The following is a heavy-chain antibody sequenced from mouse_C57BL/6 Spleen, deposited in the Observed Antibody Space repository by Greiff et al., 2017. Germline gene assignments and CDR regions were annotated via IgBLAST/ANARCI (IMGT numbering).Heavy chain of an antibody. CDR3: ARLGGDAMDY. Sequence: EVKLLESGGGLVKPGGSLKLSCAASGFTFSSYAMPWVRQTPEKRLEWVATISAGGSYTYYPDNVKGRFTISRDNAKNNLYLQMSHLTSEDTAMYYCARLGGDAMDYWGQGTSVTVSS. D-gene: IGHD3-3*01. J-gene: IGHJ4*01. V-gene: IGHV5-4*03. CDR2: ISAGGSYT. CDR1: GFTFSSYA.